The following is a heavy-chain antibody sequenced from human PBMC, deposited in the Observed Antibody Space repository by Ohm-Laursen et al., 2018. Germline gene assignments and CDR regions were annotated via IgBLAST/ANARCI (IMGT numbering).Heavy chain of an antibody. J-gene: IGHJ4*02. CDR3: ARGFSGWWGRIDY. Sequence: GTLSLTCAVYGGSFSGYCWNWIRQPPGKGLEWIGEINHSRSTKYNSSFKSRVTISVDTSKNQFSLKLSSVTAADTAVYYCARGFSGWWGRIDYWGQGILVTVSS. CDR1: GGSFSGYC. D-gene: IGHD6-19*01. CDR2: INHSRST. V-gene: IGHV4-34*01.